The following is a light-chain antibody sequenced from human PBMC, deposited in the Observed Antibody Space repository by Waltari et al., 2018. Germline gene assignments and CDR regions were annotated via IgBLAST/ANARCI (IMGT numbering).Light chain of an antibody. Sequence: DIQMTQSPSSLSASVGYTVTITCRASQGVSSYLNWFQQKPGKPPKLLIYAATTLQSGVPSRFSGSGSGTEFTLTISSLQPEDFATYYCLQHNYYPLTFGGGTKVEIK. CDR1: QGVSSY. V-gene: IGKV1-17*01. J-gene: IGKJ4*01. CDR2: AAT. CDR3: LQHNYYPLT.